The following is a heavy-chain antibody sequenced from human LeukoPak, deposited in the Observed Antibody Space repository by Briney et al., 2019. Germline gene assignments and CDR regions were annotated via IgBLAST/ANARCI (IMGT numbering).Heavy chain of an antibody. Sequence: GGSLRLSCAASEFIVSDDYMMWVRQAPGKGLEWVSAISGSGGSTYYADSVKGRFTISRDNSKNTLYLQMNSLRAEDTAVYYCARQVPSGSYFTFDYWGQGTLVTVSS. CDR2: ISGSGGST. CDR1: EFIVSDDY. V-gene: IGHV3-23*01. CDR3: ARQVPSGSYFTFDY. J-gene: IGHJ4*02. D-gene: IGHD1-26*01.